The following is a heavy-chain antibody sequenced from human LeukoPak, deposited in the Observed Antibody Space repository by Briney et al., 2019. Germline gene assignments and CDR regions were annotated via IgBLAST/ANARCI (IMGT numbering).Heavy chain of an antibody. CDR2: IYYSGST. V-gene: IGHV4-39*07. CDR3: ARRKGYVGWFDP. D-gene: IGHD1-1*01. Sequence: SETLSLTCTVSGGSISSSSYYWGWIRQPPGKGLEWIGSIYYSGSTYYNPSLKSRVTISVDTSKNQFSLKLSSVTAADTAVYYCARRKGYVGWFDPWGQGTLVTVSS. CDR1: GGSISSSSYY. J-gene: IGHJ5*02.